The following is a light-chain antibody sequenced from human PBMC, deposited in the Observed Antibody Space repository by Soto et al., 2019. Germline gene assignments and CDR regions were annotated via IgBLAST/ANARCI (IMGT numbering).Light chain of an antibody. CDR1: QSVIDW. CDR2: RAS. CDR3: QLYSAFSPWA. Sequence: DIQMTQSPSTLSASVGDRDTITCRASQSVIDWLAWFQQKPGKPPNVLIYRASALKSGVPSRFSGSGSGTEFTLTISSLQPDDFAPYYCQLYSAFSPWAFGQGTKVDIK. V-gene: IGKV1-5*03. J-gene: IGKJ1*01.